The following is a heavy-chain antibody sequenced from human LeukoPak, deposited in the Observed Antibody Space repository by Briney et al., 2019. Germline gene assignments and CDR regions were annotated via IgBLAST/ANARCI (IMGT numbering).Heavy chain of an antibody. Sequence: GGSLRLSCAASGFTVSSNYMSWVRQAPGKGLEWVSVIYSGGSTYYADSVKGRFTISRDNYKNTLYLQMNSLRAGGTAVYYCARVHSSRWDGLAYWGQGTLVTVSS. CDR3: ARVHSSRWDGLAY. D-gene: IGHD6-13*01. J-gene: IGHJ4*02. V-gene: IGHV3-66*01. CDR1: GFTVSSNY. CDR2: IYSGGST.